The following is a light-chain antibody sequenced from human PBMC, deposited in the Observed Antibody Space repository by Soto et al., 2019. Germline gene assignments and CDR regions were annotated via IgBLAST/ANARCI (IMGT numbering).Light chain of an antibody. Sequence: QSALTQPPSASGSPGQSVTISCTGTSSDVGGYNYVSWYQQHPGKAPKLIIYEVSKRPSGVPDRFSGSKSGNTASLTVSGVEAEYEYYYYCSSNAGSNTVVFGGGTKLTVL. J-gene: IGLJ2*01. V-gene: IGLV2-8*01. CDR2: EVS. CDR1: SSDVGGYNY. CDR3: SSNAGSNTVV.